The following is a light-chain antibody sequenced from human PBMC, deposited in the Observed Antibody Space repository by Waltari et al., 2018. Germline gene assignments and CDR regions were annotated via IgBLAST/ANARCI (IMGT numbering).Light chain of an antibody. CDR2: AVS. CDR1: QTVTSDY. Sequence: DIVLTQAPGTLSLSRGERATLSCRASQTVTSDYLAWYQKKPGQPPRLLIYAVSTRATGIPDRVSGSGSGTDFSLTISRLEPEDFAVYYCQHYGTSPRATFGPGTRVDVK. V-gene: IGKV3-20*01. CDR3: QHYGTSPRAT. J-gene: IGKJ3*01.